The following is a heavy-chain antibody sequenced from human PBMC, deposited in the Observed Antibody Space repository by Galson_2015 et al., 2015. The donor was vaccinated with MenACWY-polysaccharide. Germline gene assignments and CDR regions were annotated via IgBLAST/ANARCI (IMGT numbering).Heavy chain of an antibody. V-gene: IGHV3-23*01. Sequence: SLRLSCAASGFIFYNYAMNRVRQAPGKGLEWVSAISGSGGSTYYADSVKGRFTISRDNSKNTLFLQMNSLRAEDTAVYYCAKAHDYGDLNWDQGTLVTVSS. D-gene: IGHD4-17*01. CDR3: AKAHDYGDLN. CDR2: ISGSGGST. J-gene: IGHJ4*02. CDR1: GFIFYNYA.